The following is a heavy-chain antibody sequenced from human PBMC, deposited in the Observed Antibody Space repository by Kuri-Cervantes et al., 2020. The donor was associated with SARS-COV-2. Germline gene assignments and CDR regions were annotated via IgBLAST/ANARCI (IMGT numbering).Heavy chain of an antibody. Sequence: GESLKISCAASGFTFSSYSMHWVRQAPGKGLEWVSYIITSSSTKYYADSVKGRFTISRDNAKNTLYLQMNSLRGEDTAVYYCARTYYDILTGYCPFDYWGQGTLVTDSS. CDR2: IITSSSTK. CDR3: ARTYYDILTGYCPFDY. J-gene: IGHJ4*02. CDR1: GFTFSSYS. V-gene: IGHV3-48*01. D-gene: IGHD3-9*01.